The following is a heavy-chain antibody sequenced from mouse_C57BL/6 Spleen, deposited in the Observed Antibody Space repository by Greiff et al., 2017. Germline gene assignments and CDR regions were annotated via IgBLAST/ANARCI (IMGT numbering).Heavy chain of an antibody. V-gene: IGHV1-74*01. J-gene: IGHJ2*01. CDR3: AMGLYGSSYDYFDY. CDR2: IHPSDSDT. CDR1: GYTFTSYW. Sequence: QVQLQQSGAELVKPGASVKVSCKASGYTFTSYWMHWVKQRPGKGLEWIGRIHPSDSDTNYNQKFKGKATLTVDKSSSTAYMQLSILTSEDSAVYYCAMGLYGSSYDYFDYWGQGTTLTVSS. D-gene: IGHD1-1*01.